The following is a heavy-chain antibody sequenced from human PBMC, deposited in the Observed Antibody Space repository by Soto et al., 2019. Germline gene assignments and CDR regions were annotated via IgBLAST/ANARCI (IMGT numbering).Heavy chain of an antibody. CDR3: ARVGTLYAMDV. V-gene: IGHV3-11*06. D-gene: IGHD7-27*01. CDR2: FISVGSPA. J-gene: IGHJ6*02. CDR1: GFTYRYWY. Sequence: PWGSLRLSCVASGFTYRYWYMTWILRAPGKGLEWVSYFISVGSPASAADSVKGRFTISRDNAKNSLYLQMDSMRAEDTAVYYCARVGTLYAMDVWGQGTTVTVSS.